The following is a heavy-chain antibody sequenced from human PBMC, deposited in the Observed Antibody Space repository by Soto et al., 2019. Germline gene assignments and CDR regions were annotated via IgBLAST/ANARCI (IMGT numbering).Heavy chain of an antibody. CDR2: INPSGGST. D-gene: IGHD6-19*01. J-gene: IGHJ6*02. V-gene: IGHV1-46*01. CDR3: ARAGDSSDWKYYYYYGMDV. CDR1: GYTFTSYY. Sequence: GASVKVSCKASGYTFTSYYMHWVRQATGQGLEWMGIINPSGGSTSYAQKFQGRVTMTRDTSTSTVYMELSSLRSEDTAVYYCARAGDSSDWKYYYYYGMDVWGQGTTVTVSS.